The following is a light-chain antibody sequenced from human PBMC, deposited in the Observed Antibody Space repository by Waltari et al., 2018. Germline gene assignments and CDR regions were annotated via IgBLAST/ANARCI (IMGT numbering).Light chain of an antibody. J-gene: IGLJ1*01. CDR1: SNNVGNQG. CDR3: SAWDSDLSGYV. V-gene: IGLV10-54*04. CDR2: RNN. Sequence: QAGLTQPPSVSKGLRQTATLTCPGNSNNVGNQGAAWLQQHQGQPPKLLPYRNNNRPSGISDRFSASRSGNTASLTITGLQPEDEADYYCSAWDSDLSGYVFGTGTKVTVL.